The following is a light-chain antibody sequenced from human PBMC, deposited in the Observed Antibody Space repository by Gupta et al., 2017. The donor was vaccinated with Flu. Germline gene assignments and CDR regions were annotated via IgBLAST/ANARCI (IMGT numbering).Light chain of an antibody. CDR3: SSYTSSSTL. CDR1: SSDAGGYNY. CDR2: EVS. V-gene: IGLV2-14*01. Sequence: QSALTQPASVSGSPGQSITISCTGTSSDAGGYNYVSWYQQHPGKAPKLMIYEVSNRPSGVSNRFSGSKSGNTASLTISGLQAEDEADYYCSSYTSSSTLVGGGTKLTVL. J-gene: IGLJ2*01.